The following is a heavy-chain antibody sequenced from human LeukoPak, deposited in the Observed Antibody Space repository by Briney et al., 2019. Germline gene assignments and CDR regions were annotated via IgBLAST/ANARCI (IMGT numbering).Heavy chain of an antibody. Sequence: GGSLRLSCVASGFTFSTYAMSWVRQPPGKGLEWVSSISGSGVKTYYADSVKGRFTISRDNSKNTLYLQMNSLRAEDTAVYYCGKYEGMYFDYWGQGTLVTASS. CDR2: ISGSGVKT. V-gene: IGHV3-23*01. CDR1: GFTFSTYA. J-gene: IGHJ4*02. D-gene: IGHD2-8*01. CDR3: GKYEGMYFDY.